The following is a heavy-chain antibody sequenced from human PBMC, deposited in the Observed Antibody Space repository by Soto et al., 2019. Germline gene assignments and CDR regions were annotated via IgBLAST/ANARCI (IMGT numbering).Heavy chain of an antibody. CDR1: GGSISSYY. V-gene: IGHV4-59*12. D-gene: IGHD6-6*01. CDR2: IYYSGST. Sequence: SSETLSLTCTVSGGSISSYYWSWIRQPPGKGLEWIGYIYYSGSTNYNPSLKSRVTISVDTSKNQFSLKLSSVTAADTAVYYCARGLVFIAARHAHWFDPWGQGTLVTVSS. J-gene: IGHJ5*02. CDR3: ARGLVFIAARHAHWFDP.